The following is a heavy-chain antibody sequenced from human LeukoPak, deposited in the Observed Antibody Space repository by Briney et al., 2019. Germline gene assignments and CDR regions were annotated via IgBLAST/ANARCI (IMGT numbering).Heavy chain of an antibody. Sequence: SETLSLTCTVSGGSISSYYWSWIRQPPGKGLEWIGYIYHSGSTYYNPSLKSRVTISVDRSKNQFSLTLISVTAADTAVYFCARDQVDYDIPDHFDYWGKGTLVTVSS. CDR1: GGSISSYY. J-gene: IGHJ4*02. D-gene: IGHD3-22*01. V-gene: IGHV4-59*12. CDR2: IYHSGST. CDR3: ARDQVDYDIPDHFDY.